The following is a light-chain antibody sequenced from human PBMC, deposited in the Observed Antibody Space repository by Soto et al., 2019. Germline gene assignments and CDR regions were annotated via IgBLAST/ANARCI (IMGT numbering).Light chain of an antibody. CDR2: EVS. V-gene: IGLV2-14*03. CDR3: SSYTNSSTLV. CDR1: SSDVGGYNY. J-gene: IGLJ3*02. Sequence: QSALTQPTSVSGSPGQSITISCSGTSSDVGGYNYVSWYQQHPGKAPKLIIHEVSNRPSGVSNRFSGSKSGNTASLTIAGLQAEDVADYYCSSYTNSSTLVFGGGTKLTVL.